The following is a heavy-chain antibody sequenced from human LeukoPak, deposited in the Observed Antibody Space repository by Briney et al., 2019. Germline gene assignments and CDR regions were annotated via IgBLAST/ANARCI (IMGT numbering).Heavy chain of an antibody. CDR3: AKGYVSSGSYYTSFDY. Sequence: TGGSLRLSCAASGFTFDDYGMSWVRQAPGKGLEWVSGINWNGGGTGYADSVKGRFTISRDNSENTLYLQMNSLRAEDSAVYYCAKGYVSSGSYYTSFDYWGQGTLVTVSS. D-gene: IGHD3-10*01. V-gene: IGHV3-20*04. J-gene: IGHJ4*02. CDR1: GFTFDDYG. CDR2: INWNGGGT.